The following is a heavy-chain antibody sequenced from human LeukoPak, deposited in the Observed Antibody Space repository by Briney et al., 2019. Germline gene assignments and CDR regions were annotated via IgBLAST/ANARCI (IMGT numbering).Heavy chain of an antibody. CDR2: VNLQGST. Sequence: PSGTLSLTCGVSGGSISNTNWWTWVRQPPGKGLEWIGEVNLQGSTNYNPSLKSRVAISVDKSENHISLKLTSVTAADTAVYYCAGFSAGVVVSKRLPYGMDVWGQGTTVTVSS. V-gene: IGHV4-4*02. J-gene: IGHJ6*02. D-gene: IGHD3-22*01. CDR3: AGFSAGVVVSKRLPYGMDV. CDR1: GGSISNTNW.